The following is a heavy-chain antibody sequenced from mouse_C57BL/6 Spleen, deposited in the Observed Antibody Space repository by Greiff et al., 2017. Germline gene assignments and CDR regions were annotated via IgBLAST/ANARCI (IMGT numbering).Heavy chain of an antibody. V-gene: IGHV1-59*01. D-gene: IGHD1-1*02. CDR2: IDPSDSYT. J-gene: IGHJ2*01. Sequence: QVQLQQPGAELVRPGTSVKLSCKASGYTFTSYWMHWVKQRPGQGLEWIGVIDPSDSYTNYNQKFKGKATLTVDTSSSTAYMQLSSLTSEDAAVYYCARVGGYGGYWGQGTTRTVSS. CDR1: GYTFTSYW. CDR3: ARVGGYGGY.